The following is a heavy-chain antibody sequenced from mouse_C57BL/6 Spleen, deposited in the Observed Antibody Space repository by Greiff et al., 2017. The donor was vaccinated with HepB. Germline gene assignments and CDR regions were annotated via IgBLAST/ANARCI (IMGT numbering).Heavy chain of an antibody. J-gene: IGHJ2*01. CDR2: IDPSDSYT. D-gene: IGHD1-1*01. V-gene: IGHV1-59*01. Sequence: QVQLQQPGAELVRPGTSVKLSCKASGYTFTSYWMHWVKQRPGQGLEWIGVIDPSDSYTNYNQKFKGKATLTVDTSSRTAYMQLSSLTSEDSAVYYCARDYYGSSPHFDYWGQGTTLTVSS. CDR1: GYTFTSYW. CDR3: ARDYYGSSPHFDY.